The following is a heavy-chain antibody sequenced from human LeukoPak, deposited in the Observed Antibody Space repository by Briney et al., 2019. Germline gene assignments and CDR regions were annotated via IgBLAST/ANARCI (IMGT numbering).Heavy chain of an antibody. CDR2: INPNSGGT. D-gene: IGHD5-12*01. J-gene: IGHJ5*02. CDR3: ARAPRYSGCRFDP. V-gene: IGHV1-2*02. Sequence: ASVKVSCKASGYTFTGYHMHWVRKAPGQGLEWMGWINPNSGGTNYAQKFQGRVTMARDTSISTAYMELSRLRSDDTAVYYCARAPRYSGCRFDPWGQGTLVTVSS. CDR1: GYTFTGYH.